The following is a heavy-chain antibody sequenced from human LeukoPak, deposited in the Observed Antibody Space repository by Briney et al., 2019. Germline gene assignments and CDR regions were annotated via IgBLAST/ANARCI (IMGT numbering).Heavy chain of an antibody. CDR1: GYSISGGYY. CDR2: IFHSGSI. Sequence: SETLSLTCAVSGYSISGGYYWGWIRPSPGKGLEWIATIFHSGSIYYNPSLKSRVTLSVDTYKNQFSLKLNSVTAADTAVYYCARMGVSYYYDSSTYYPVAFDVWGQGTMVTVSS. J-gene: IGHJ3*01. CDR3: ARMGVSYYYDSSTYYPVAFDV. D-gene: IGHD3-22*01. V-gene: IGHV4-38-2*01.